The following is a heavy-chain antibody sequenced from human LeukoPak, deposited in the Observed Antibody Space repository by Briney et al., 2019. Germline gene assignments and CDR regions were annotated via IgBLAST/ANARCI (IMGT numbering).Heavy chain of an antibody. V-gene: IGHV3-23*01. J-gene: IGHJ4*02. CDR1: GFTFSSYA. Sequence: GGSLRLSCAASGFTFSSYAMSWVRQAPGKGLEWVSAVSGSGGSTYYADSVKGRFTISRDNSKNTLYLQMNSLRAEDTAVYYCAASGWYAPFDYWGQGTLVTVTS. CDR2: VSGSGGST. CDR3: AASGWYAPFDY. D-gene: IGHD6-19*01.